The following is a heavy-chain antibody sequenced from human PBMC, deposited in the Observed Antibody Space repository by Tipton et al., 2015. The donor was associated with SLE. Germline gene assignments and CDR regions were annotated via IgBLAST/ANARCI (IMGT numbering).Heavy chain of an antibody. D-gene: IGHD5-12*01. Sequence: TLSLTCAVYGESFNGYFWTWIRQPPGKGLEWIAEIIHSGVTNCNPSLRSRVTVSVDMSKNQVSLKLTSVTAADTAVYYCARVAPSEVFDYWGQGTLVTVSS. CDR2: IIHSGVT. CDR3: ARVAPSEVFDY. J-gene: IGHJ4*02. CDR1: GESFNGYF. V-gene: IGHV4-34*12.